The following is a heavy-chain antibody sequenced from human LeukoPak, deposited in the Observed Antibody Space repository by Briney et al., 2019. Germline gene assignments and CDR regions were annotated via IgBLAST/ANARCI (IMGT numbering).Heavy chain of an antibody. CDR3: ARYKLLSTTFDY. D-gene: IGHD3-10*01. Sequence: GGSLRLSCAASGFTFSNYWMNWVRQAPGKGLEWVANIKQDGSEKYYVDSVKGRFTISGDNAKNSLYLQMNSLRAEDTAVYYCARYKLLSTTFDYWGQGTLVTVSS. CDR2: IKQDGSEK. V-gene: IGHV3-7*01. CDR1: GFTFSNYW. J-gene: IGHJ4*02.